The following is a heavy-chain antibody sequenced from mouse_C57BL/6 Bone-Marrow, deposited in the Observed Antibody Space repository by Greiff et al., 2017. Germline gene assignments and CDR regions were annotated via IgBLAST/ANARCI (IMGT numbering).Heavy chain of an antibody. CDR2: ISYSGST. Sequence: DVKLQESGPGLAKPSQTLSLTCSVTGYSITSDYLNWIRKFPGNKLEYMGYISYSGSTYYNPSLKSRISITRDTSKNQYYLQLNSVTTEDTATYYCARLITTVGATNFDVWGTGTTVTVSS. D-gene: IGHD1-1*01. V-gene: IGHV3-8*01. CDR3: ARLITTVGATNFDV. CDR1: GYSITSDY. J-gene: IGHJ1*03.